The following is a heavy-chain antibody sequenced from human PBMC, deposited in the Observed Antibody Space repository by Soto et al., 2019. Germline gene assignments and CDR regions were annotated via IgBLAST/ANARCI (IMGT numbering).Heavy chain of an antibody. D-gene: IGHD2-2*01. CDR3: ESHVYGDQLPWFDP. V-gene: IGHV4-34*01. CDR1: GGSFSGYY. CDR2: INHSGST. Sequence: SETLFLTCAVYGGSFSGYYWSWIRQPPGKGLEWIGEINHSGSTNYNPSVKSRVTISVDTSKNQFSLKLSSVTAADTAVYYCESHVYGDQLPWFDPWAQGTLVRVSS. J-gene: IGHJ5*02.